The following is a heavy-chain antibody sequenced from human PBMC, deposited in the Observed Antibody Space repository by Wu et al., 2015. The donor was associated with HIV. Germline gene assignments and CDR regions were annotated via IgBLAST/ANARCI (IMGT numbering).Heavy chain of an antibody. J-gene: IGHJ4*02. V-gene: IGHV1-2*02. CDR1: GYSFSDYH. CDR3: ARALRPVADALELDY. D-gene: IGHD6-19*01. CDR2: INRMVVA. Sequence: QIQLVQSGAEVKKPGASVKVSCKASGYSFSDYHIHWVRQAPGQGLEWMGWINRMVVAQTHVQKFQGRVAMTRDTSISTAFMELSRLRFDDTAIYYCARALRPVADALELDYWGQGTLVHRLV.